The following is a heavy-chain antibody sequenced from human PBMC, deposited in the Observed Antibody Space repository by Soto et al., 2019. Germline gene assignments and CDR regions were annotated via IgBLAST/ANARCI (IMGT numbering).Heavy chain of an antibody. J-gene: IGHJ4*02. CDR1: GYTFTSYG. CDR2: ISAYNGNT. V-gene: IGHV1-18*01. CDR3: ARDDEVDYGDYVRYFDY. D-gene: IGHD4-17*01. Sequence: GASVKVSCKASGYTFTSYGISWVRQAPGQGLEWMGWISAYNGNTNYAQKLQGRVTMTTDTSTSTAYMELRSLRSDDTAVYYCARDDEVDYGDYVRYFDYWGQGTLVTV.